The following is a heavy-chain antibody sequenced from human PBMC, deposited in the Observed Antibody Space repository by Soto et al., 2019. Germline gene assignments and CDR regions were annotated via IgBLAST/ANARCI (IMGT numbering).Heavy chain of an antibody. CDR1: GYTFTTYA. V-gene: IGHV1-3*01. CDR2: INADTGNT. CDR3: ARERPQWLPFDY. J-gene: IGHJ4*02. Sequence: ASVKVSCKASGYTFTTYAMHWVRQAPGQRLEWMGWINADTGNTRYSQKFQGRVTITRDTSASTAYMELSSLRSEDTAVYYCARERPQWLPFDYWGQGTLVTVSS. D-gene: IGHD6-19*01.